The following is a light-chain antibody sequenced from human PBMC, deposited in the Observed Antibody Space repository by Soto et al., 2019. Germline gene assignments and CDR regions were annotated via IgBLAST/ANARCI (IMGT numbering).Light chain of an antibody. V-gene: IGLV2-14*01. CDR2: EVS. J-gene: IGLJ1*01. CDR3: SSKIHTHPPLYV. CDR1: SSDIGTYNF. Sequence: QSALTQPASVSGSPGQSITISCTGTSSDIGTYNFVSWYQQHPGKVPKLIIYEVSSRPSEISDRFSGSKSGDTASLTISGLQAEAEAEYYCSSKIHTHPPLYVFGTGTKVTVL.